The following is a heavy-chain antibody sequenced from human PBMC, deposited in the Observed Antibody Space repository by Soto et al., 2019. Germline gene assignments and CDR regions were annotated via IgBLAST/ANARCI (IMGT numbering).Heavy chain of an antibody. V-gene: IGHV4-31*03. CDR3: ARDEENWFDP. Sequence: TLSLTCTVSGGSISSGGYYWSWIRQHPGKGLEWIGYIYYSGSTYYNPSLKSRVTISVDTSKNQFSLKLSSVTAADTAVYYCARDEENWFDPWGQGTLVTVSS. J-gene: IGHJ5*02. CDR2: IYYSGST. CDR1: GGSISSGGYY.